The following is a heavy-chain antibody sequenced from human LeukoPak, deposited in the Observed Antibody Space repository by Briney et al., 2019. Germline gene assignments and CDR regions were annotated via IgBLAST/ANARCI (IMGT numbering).Heavy chain of an antibody. D-gene: IGHD5-18*01. Sequence: PGGSLRLSCAASGFTFSSIAMSWVRQAPDKGLEWVSTISGSGGGTYYADSVKGRFTISRDNAENTLYLQMNSLRVEDTAVYYCARSRYGGYIDSWGQGTLVTVSS. CDR1: GFTFSSIA. J-gene: IGHJ4*02. CDR3: ARSRYGGYIDS. CDR2: ISGSGGGT. V-gene: IGHV3-23*01.